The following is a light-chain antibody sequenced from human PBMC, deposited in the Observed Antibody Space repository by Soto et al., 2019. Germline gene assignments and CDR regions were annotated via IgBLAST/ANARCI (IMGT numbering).Light chain of an antibody. J-gene: IGLJ2*01. CDR3: ASYTSSSTSVI. CDR1: SSDVGGYNY. V-gene: IGLV2-14*01. CDR2: EVR. Sequence: QSALTQPASVSGSPGQSITISCTGTSSDVGGYNYVSWYQQYPGKAPKLMLFEVRNRPSGISSRFSGSKSGNTASLTISGLQAEDEADYYCASYTSSSTSVIFGRGTKLTVL.